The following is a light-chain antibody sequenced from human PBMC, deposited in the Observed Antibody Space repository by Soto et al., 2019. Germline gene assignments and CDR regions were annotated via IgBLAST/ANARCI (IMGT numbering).Light chain of an antibody. Sequence: DIQMTQSPSSVSASVGDTVTITCRASQDINSRLAWFQQQPGRPPKYVIQAATMLQSGFPSRFAGSGSGRDFTLTIHTLQPDDSATYYCLQVANFPRTCGQGTKVDIK. CDR2: AAT. J-gene: IGKJ1*01. V-gene: IGKV1-12*01. CDR1: QDINSR. CDR3: LQVANFPRT.